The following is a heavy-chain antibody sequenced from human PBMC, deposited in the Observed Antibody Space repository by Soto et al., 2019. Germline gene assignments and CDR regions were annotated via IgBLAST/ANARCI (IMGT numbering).Heavy chain of an antibody. Sequence: AKVSCKASGYTFTSYAMHWARQAPGQRPEWMGWINAGNGNTKYSQNFQGRVTITRDTSASTAYMELSSLRSEDTAVYYCAREYDSSGYFFDYWGQGTLVTVSS. J-gene: IGHJ4*02. V-gene: IGHV1-3*01. CDR3: AREYDSSGYFFDY. CDR2: INAGNGNT. CDR1: GYTFTSYA. D-gene: IGHD3-22*01.